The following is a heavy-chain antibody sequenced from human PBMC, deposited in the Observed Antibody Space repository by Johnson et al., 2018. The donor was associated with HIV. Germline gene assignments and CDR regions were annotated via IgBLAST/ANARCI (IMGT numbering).Heavy chain of an antibody. V-gene: IGHV3-9*01. CDR3: ARGRIAARPHAFDI. J-gene: IGHJ3*02. CDR2: SSWNSGSI. D-gene: IGHD6-6*01. CDR1: GFTFDDYA. Sequence: VQLVESGGGLVQPGRSLRLSCAASGFTFDDYAMHWVRQAPGKGLEWVSGSSWNSGSIGFVDSVQGRFTISRDNAKNSLYLQMNSLRAEDTALYYCARGRIAARPHAFDIWGQGTMVTVSS.